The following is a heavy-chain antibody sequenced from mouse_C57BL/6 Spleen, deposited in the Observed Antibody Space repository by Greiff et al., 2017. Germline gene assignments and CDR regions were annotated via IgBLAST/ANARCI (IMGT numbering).Heavy chain of an antibody. CDR2: SRNKANDYTT. D-gene: IGHD2-4*01. CDR3: ARDRALDYDVGWYFDV. J-gene: IGHJ1*03. Sequence: EVKLVESGGGLVQSGRSLRLSCATSGFTFSDFYMEWVRQAPGKGLEWIAASRNKANDYTTEYSASVKGRFIVSRDTYQSILYLQMNALRAEDTAIYYCARDRALDYDVGWYFDVWGTGTTVTVSS. CDR1: GFTFSDFY. V-gene: IGHV7-1*01.